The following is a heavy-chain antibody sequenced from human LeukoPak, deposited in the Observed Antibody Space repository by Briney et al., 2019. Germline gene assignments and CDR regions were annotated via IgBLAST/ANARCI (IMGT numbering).Heavy chain of an antibody. D-gene: IGHD1-1*01. CDR1: GFTFSSYG. J-gene: IGHJ1*01. CDR2: IRYDGSNK. V-gene: IGHV3-30*02. Sequence: GGSLRLSCAASGFTFSSYGMHWVRQAPGKGLEWLTFIRYDGSNKYYAESVKGRFTISRDNSKNTLYLQMNSLRPEDTAVYYCTTDERIHISESFQHWGQGTLVTVSS. CDR3: TTDERIHISESFQH.